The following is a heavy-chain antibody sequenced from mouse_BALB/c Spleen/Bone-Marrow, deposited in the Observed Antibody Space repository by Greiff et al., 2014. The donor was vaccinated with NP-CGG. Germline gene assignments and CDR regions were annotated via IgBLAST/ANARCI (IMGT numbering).Heavy chain of an antibody. V-gene: IGHV2-9*02. CDR3: ARITTATGAMDY. CDR1: GFSLTNYG. Sequence: VMLVESGPGLVAPSQSLSITCTVSGFSLTNYGVHWVRQPPGKGLEWLGVIWADGSTNYNSALMSRLSISKDNPKSQVFFKMNSLQTDDTAMYYCARITTATGAMDYWGQGTSVTVSS. CDR2: IWADGST. J-gene: IGHJ4*01. D-gene: IGHD1-2*01.